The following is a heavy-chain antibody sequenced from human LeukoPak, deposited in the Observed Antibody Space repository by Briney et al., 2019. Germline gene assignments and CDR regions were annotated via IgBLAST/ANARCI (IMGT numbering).Heavy chain of an antibody. CDR3: ARDYCRGDCYFDY. Sequence: ASVKVSCKASGYTFTGYYIHWLRQAPGQGLEWMGWIDPNNVATRSAQKFQGRVTMTRDTSISTAYMELSRLASGDTAVYYCARDYCRGDCYFDYWGQGSLVTVSS. CDR2: IDPNNVAT. CDR1: GYTFTGYY. V-gene: IGHV1-2*02. J-gene: IGHJ4*03. D-gene: IGHD2-21*02.